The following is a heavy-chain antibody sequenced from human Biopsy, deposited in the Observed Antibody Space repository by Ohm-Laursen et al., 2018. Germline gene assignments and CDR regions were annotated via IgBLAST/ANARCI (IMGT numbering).Heavy chain of an antibody. Sequence: SETLSLTCTVSGDSISTSTTYYWAWLRQPPGKGLEWIGSIYNSETTFYNPSLKSRVAISVDTSTNQFSLKVSSVTAADTALCYCARHPTGFWFDPWGHGTLVTVSS. CDR2: IYNSETT. V-gene: IGHV4-39*01. J-gene: IGHJ5*02. CDR3: ARHPTGFWFDP. CDR1: GDSISTSTTYY.